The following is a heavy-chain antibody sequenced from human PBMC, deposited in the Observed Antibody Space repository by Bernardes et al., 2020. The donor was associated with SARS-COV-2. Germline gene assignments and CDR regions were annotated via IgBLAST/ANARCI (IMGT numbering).Heavy chain of an antibody. CDR1: WVTVSNNY. Sequence: GGALRLSCSASWVTVSNNYMSWVRPAPGEGLEWGSGFYTIGTTYYADSVKGRFTISRDKSKNTLYLQMNNLRGEDTAVYYCARLRPEGFYFDYWGQGTLVTVSS. CDR2: FYTIGTT. V-gene: IGHV3-53*01. CDR3: ARLRPEGFYFDY. D-gene: IGHD5-12*01. J-gene: IGHJ4*02.